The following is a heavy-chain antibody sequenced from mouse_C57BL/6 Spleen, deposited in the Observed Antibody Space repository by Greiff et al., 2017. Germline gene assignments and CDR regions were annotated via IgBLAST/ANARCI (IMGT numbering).Heavy chain of an antibody. D-gene: IGHD1-1*01. Sequence: EVQLQESGPELVKPGASVKISCKASGYSFTGYYMNWVKQSPEKSLEWIGEINPSTGGTTYNQKFKAKATLTVDKSSSTAYMQLKSLTSEDSAVYYWARRDYYGSSYWYFDDWGTGTTVTVSS. CDR3: ARRDYYGSSYWYFDD. V-gene: IGHV1-42*01. CDR2: INPSTGGT. CDR1: GYSFTGYY. J-gene: IGHJ1*03.